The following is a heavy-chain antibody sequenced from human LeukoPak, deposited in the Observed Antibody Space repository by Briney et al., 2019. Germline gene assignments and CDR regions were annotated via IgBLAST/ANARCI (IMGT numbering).Heavy chain of an antibody. V-gene: IGHV4-38-2*02. CDR3: ARAGYCTNGVCALDY. Sequence: SETLSLSCTVSGYSIGSGYYWGWIRQPPGKGLEWIGSIYHSGSTYYNPSLKSRVTISVDTSKNQFSLKLSSVTAADTAVYYCARAGYCTNGVCALDYWGQGTLVTVSS. J-gene: IGHJ4*02. D-gene: IGHD2-8*01. CDR1: GYSIGSGYY. CDR2: IYHSGST.